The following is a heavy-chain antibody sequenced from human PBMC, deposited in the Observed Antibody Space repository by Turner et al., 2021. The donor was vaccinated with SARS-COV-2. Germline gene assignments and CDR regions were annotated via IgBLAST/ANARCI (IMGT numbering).Heavy chain of an antibody. D-gene: IGHD6-13*01. CDR2: VYYSGST. CDR3: ARHWEVAAAAYLARFDP. CDR1: GGSISSSSYY. J-gene: IGHJ5*02. V-gene: IGHV4-39*01. Sequence: QLQLQVSVPGLVKSSVPLSLSCTVSGGSISSSSYYWGWTRQPPGEGLEWIGSVYYSGSTYYNPSLKSRATISVDTSKNQFSLKLSSVTAADTAGYYCARHWEVAAAAYLARFDPWGQGTLVTVSS.